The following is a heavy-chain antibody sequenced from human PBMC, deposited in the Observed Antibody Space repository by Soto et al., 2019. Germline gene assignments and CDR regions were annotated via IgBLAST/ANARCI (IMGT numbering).Heavy chain of an antibody. CDR2: INHSGST. J-gene: IGHJ6*03. D-gene: IGHD6-13*01. CDR3: ARVSSLSRSWYIYYMGV. V-gene: IGHV4-34*01. CDR1: GGSFSGYY. Sequence: QVQLQQWGAGLLKPSETLSLTCAVYGGSFSGYYWSWIRQPPGKGLEWNGEINHSGSTNYNPSLKSRVTISGHTSKNQFSLKLSCVTAADRSVYDCARVSSLSRSWYIYYMGVWGKGTTVTVSS.